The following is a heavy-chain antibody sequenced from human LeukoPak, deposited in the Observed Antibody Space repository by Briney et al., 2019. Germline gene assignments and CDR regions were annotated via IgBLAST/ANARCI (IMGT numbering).Heavy chain of an antibody. CDR1: GFTFSSYS. Sequence: PGGSLRLSCAASGFTFSSYSMNWVRQAPGKGLEWVSYISSSSSTIYYADSVKGRFTISRDNAKNSLYLQMNSLRAEDTAVYYCARDGRFGELLPTDYWGQGTLVTVSS. D-gene: IGHD3-10*01. V-gene: IGHV3-48*04. J-gene: IGHJ4*02. CDR2: ISSSSSTI. CDR3: ARDGRFGELLPTDY.